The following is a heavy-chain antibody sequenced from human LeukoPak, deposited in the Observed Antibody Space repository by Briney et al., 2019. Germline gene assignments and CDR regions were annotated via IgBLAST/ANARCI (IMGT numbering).Heavy chain of an antibody. D-gene: IGHD4-23*01. CDR3: ARDYDEMTTVVAPNNY. Sequence: PGGSLTLSCAASGFAFSSYTMIWVRQAPGKGLEWVSSISRSSTYIYYADSVKGRFTISRDNARNSLYLQVNSLRGEDTAVYYCARDYDEMTTVVAPNNYWGQGTLVTVSS. V-gene: IGHV3-21*01. CDR1: GFAFSSYT. CDR2: ISRSSTYI. J-gene: IGHJ4*02.